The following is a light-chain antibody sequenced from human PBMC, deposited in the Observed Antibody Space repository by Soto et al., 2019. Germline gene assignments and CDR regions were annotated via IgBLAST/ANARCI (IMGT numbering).Light chain of an antibody. CDR2: DVS. V-gene: IGLV2-14*01. CDR3: SSYTTSVTYV. J-gene: IGLJ1*01. CDR1: SSDVGAYNS. Sequence: QSVLTQPASVSGSPGQSITISCTGTSSDVGAYNSVSWYQQHPGKAPKLIIYDVSTRPSGISDRFSGSKSGNTASLTISGLQAEDGSDYYCSSYTTSVTYVFRTGTKVTVL.